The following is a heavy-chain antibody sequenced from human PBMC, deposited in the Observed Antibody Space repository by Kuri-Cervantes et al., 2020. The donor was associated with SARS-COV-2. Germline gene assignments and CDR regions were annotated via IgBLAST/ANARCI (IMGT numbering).Heavy chain of an antibody. CDR2: ISAYNGNT. Sequence: ASVKVSCKASGYTFSSNGISWVRQAPGQGLEWMGWISAYNGNTNYAQKLQGRVTMTTDTSTSTGYMDLRSLRSDDTAVYYCARESGSSGWYWFYYWGQGTLITVSS. CDR1: GYTFSSNG. V-gene: IGHV1-18*04. D-gene: IGHD6-19*01. J-gene: IGHJ4*02. CDR3: ARESGSSGWYWFYY.